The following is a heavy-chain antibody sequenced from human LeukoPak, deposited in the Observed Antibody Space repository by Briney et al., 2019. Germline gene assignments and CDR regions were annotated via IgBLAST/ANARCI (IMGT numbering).Heavy chain of an antibody. CDR2: IKQDGSEK. D-gene: IGHD3/OR15-3a*01. CDR1: GFTFSSYS. V-gene: IGHV3-7*03. J-gene: IGHJ4*02. CDR3: ATSYDMGWLIGY. Sequence: GGSLRLSCAASGFTFSSYSMNWVRQVPGQGLEWVANIKQDGSEKFYVASVKGRFTISRDNGKSSLYLQMNSLRAEDTALYYCATSYDMGWLIGYWGQGTLVTVSS.